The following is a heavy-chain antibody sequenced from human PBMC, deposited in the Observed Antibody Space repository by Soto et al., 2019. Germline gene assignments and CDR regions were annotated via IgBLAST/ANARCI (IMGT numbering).Heavy chain of an antibody. J-gene: IGHJ6*03. V-gene: IGHV3-33*01. CDR2: IWYDGSNK. CDR3: ARADAGGHTSRYYYYMDV. CDR1: GLTFSSYG. D-gene: IGHD6-13*01. Sequence: ESGGGVVQPGRSLRLSCAASGLTFSSYGMHWVRQAPGKGLEWVAVIWYDGSNKYYADSVKGRFTISRDNSKNTLYLQMNSLRAEDTAVYYCARADAGGHTSRYYYYMDVWGKGTTVTVSS.